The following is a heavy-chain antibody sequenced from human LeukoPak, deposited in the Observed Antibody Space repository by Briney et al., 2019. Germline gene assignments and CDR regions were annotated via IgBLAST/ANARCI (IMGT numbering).Heavy chain of an antibody. V-gene: IGHV3-23*01. CDR3: AKDRGPGGWLQPIDY. CDR2: ISGSGGST. Sequence: GGTLRLSCAASGFTFSSYAMSWVRQAPGKGLEWVSAISGSGGSTYYADSVKGRFTISRDNSKNTLYLQMNSLKAEDTAVYYCAKDRGPGGWLQPIDYWGQGTLVTVSS. CDR1: GFTFSSYA. J-gene: IGHJ4*02. D-gene: IGHD5-24*01.